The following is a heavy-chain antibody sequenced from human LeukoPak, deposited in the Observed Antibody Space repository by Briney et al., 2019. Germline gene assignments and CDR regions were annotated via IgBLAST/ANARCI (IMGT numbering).Heavy chain of an antibody. CDR1: GFTFGDHA. V-gene: IGHV3-49*04. Sequence: GRSLRLSCTTSGFTFGDHAVSWVRQAPGKGLEWVGFIRSKAYRGTTEYAASVKDRFSISRDDSNSIAYLQMNSLRTEDTAVYYCTRGPIQLWIHNAMDVWGQGTTVTVSS. D-gene: IGHD5-18*01. J-gene: IGHJ6*02. CDR3: TRGPIQLWIHNAMDV. CDR2: IRSKAYRGTT.